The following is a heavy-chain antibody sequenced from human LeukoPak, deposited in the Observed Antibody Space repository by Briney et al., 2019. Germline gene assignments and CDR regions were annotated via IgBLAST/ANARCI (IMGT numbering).Heavy chain of an antibody. Sequence: GGSLRLSCAASGFTFSSYWMHWVRQAPGKGLVWVSRINTDGSSTSYADSVKGRFTISRDNAKNSLYLQMNSLRADDTALYHCARPRAPYSTSWPLDYWGQGTLVTVSS. CDR1: GFTFSSYW. J-gene: IGHJ4*02. CDR3: ARPRAPYSTSWPLDY. D-gene: IGHD6-13*01. CDR2: INTDGSST. V-gene: IGHV3-74*01.